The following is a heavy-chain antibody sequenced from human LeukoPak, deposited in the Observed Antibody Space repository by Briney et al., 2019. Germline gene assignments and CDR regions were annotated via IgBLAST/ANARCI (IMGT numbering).Heavy chain of an antibody. V-gene: IGHV4-59*08. J-gene: IGHJ4*02. CDR1: GGSISSYY. CDR3: ARLWDSNYFDY. D-gene: IGHD4-11*01. CDR2: IYYSGTT. Sequence: SETLSLTCTVSGGSISSYYWSWIRQPPGKGLEWIGYIYYSGTTNYNPSLKRRVTISVDTSKNQFSLKLSSVTAADTAVYYCARLWDSNYFDYWGQGTLVTVSS.